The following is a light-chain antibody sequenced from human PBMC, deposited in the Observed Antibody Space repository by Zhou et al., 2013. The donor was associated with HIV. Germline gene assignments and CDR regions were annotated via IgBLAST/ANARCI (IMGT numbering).Light chain of an antibody. V-gene: IGKV1-39*01. J-gene: IGKJ1*01. CDR3: LQHNSTRT. CDR2: GSS. CDR1: QSISSY. Sequence: DIQMTQSPSSLSASVGDRVTITCRASQSISSYLNWYQHKPGKAPKLLIYGSSSLQSGVPSRISGSGSGTEFTLSISSLQPEDFATYYCLQHNSTRTFGQGTKVEIK.